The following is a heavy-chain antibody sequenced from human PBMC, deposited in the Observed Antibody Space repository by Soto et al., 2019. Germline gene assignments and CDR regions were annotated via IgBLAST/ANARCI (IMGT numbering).Heavy chain of an antibody. CDR1: GFNVSAYT. V-gene: IGHV3-30-3*01. CDR2: ISSDGNHK. D-gene: IGHD1-26*01. Sequence: ESGGGVVQPGRSLRPSCAASGFNVSAYTMHWVRQAPGKGLEWVAVISSDGNHKYYTDSVKGRFTISRDTSTNTLYLQMNSLRAEDTAVYYCARWEQPLFDYWGQGTLVTVSS. CDR3: ARWEQPLFDY. J-gene: IGHJ4*02.